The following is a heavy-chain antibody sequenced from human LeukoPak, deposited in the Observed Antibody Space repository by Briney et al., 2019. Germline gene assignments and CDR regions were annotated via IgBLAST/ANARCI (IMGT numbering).Heavy chain of an antibody. CDR2: ISGSGGST. CDR3: ARDSYGDYYFDY. CDR1: GFTFSSYA. J-gene: IGHJ4*02. D-gene: IGHD4-17*01. V-gene: IGHV3-23*01. Sequence: GGSLRLSCAASGFTFSSYAMSWVRQAPGKGLEWVSAISGSGGSTYYADSVKGRFTISRDNAKNSLYLQMNSLRAEDTAVYYCARDSYGDYYFDYWGQGTLVTVSS.